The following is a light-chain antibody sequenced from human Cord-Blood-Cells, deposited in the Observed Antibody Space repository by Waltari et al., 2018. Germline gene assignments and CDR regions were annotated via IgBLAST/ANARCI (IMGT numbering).Light chain of an antibody. Sequence: QSALTQPASVSGSPGQSITISCTRTSSYVGGYNYVSCYQQHPGKAPKLMIYEVSNRPSGVSNRFSGSKSGNTASLTISGLQAEDEADYYCSSYTSSSTHYVFGTGTKVTVL. CDR3: SSYTSSSTHYV. V-gene: IGLV2-14*01. CDR2: EVS. J-gene: IGLJ1*01. CDR1: SSYVGGYNY.